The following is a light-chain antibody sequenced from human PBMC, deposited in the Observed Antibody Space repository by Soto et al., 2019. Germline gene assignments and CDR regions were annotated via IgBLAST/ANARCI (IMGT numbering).Light chain of an antibody. Sequence: EIVMTQSPATLSVSPGERATLSCRASQSISSNLAWYQQKPGQAPRLLIYNASTRATGIPARFSGSGSGTEFTLTISSLQSEDFAVYYCQQYNNWPPRYTFGQGTQVDIK. J-gene: IGKJ2*01. CDR2: NAS. CDR3: QQYNNWPPRYT. V-gene: IGKV3-15*01. CDR1: QSISSN.